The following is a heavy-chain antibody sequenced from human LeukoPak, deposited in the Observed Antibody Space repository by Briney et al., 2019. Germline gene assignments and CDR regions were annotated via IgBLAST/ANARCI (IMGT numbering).Heavy chain of an antibody. CDR1: GYTFTSYG. V-gene: IGHV1-18*01. J-gene: IGHJ4*02. D-gene: IGHD6-19*01. CDR2: ISAYNGNT. CDR3: ARAPVGSGWYDY. Sequence: ASVKVSCKASGYTFTSYGISWVRQAPGQGLEWMGWISAYNGNTNYAQKLQGRVTMTTDTSTSTAYKELRSLRSDDTAVYYCARAPVGSGWYDYWGQGTLVTVSS.